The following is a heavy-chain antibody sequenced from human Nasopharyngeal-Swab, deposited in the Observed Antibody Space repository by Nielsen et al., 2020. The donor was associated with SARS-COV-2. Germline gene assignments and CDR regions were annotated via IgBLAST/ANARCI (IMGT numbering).Heavy chain of an antibody. D-gene: IGHD3-22*01. CDR2: INPSGVST. V-gene: IGHV1-46*01. CDR3: ARGENYDSSGYYSRAEYFQH. Sequence: ASVKVSCKASGYTFTSYYMHWVRQAPGQGLEWMGIINPSGVSTSYAQKFQGRVTMTRDTSTSTVYMELSSLRSEDTAVYYCARGENYDSSGYYSRAEYFQHWGQGTLVTVSS. CDR1: GYTFTSYY. J-gene: IGHJ1*01.